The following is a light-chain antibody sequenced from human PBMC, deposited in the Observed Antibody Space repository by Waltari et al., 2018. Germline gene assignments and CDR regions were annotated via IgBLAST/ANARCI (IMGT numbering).Light chain of an antibody. CDR3: AAWDDSLSGLV. V-gene: IGLV1-47*01. J-gene: IGLJ3*02. CDR1: GSKRRSLY. CDR2: KNN. Sequence: VPPHPPPASVTARQNVTMQCNGTGSKRRSLYAYWYQQLPGTAPKLLIFKNNQRPSGVPDRCSDSKSGTSASLAINGLRSEDEADYYCAAWDDSLSGLVLGGGTKVTVL.